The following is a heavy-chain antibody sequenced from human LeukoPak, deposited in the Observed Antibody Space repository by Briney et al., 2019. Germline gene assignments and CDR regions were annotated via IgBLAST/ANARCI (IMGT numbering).Heavy chain of an antibody. CDR3: ARGRPNTYYYDSSGHKLHFDY. CDR1: GGSFSGYY. D-gene: IGHD3-22*01. V-gene: IGHV4-34*01. J-gene: IGHJ4*02. CDR2: INHSGST. Sequence: SETLSLTCAVSGGSFSGYYWSWIRQPPGKGLEWIGEINHSGSTNYNPSLKSRVTISVDTSKNQFSLKLSSVTAADTAVYYCARGRPNTYYYDSSGHKLHFDYWGQGTLVTVSS.